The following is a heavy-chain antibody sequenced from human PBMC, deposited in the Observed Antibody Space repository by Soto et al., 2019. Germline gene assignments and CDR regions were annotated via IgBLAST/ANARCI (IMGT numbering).Heavy chain of an antibody. CDR1: GGSISSSSYF. CDR2: MYYSGTT. J-gene: IGHJ4*02. D-gene: IGHD3-10*01. Sequence: SETLSLTCTVSGGSISSSSYFWGWIRQPPGKGLEWIGSMYYSGTTYYNPSLKSRVTISVDTSKNQFSLKLNSMTAADTAVYYCARHNYGSGSTYFDYWGQGVLVTVSS. CDR3: ARHNYGSGSTYFDY. V-gene: IGHV4-39*01.